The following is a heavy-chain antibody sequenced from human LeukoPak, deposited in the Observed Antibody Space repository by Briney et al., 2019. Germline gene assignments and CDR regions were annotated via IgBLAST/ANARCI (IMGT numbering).Heavy chain of an antibody. CDR2: INHSGST. CDR1: GGSFSGYY. V-gene: IGHV4-34*01. J-gene: IGHJ1*01. CDR3: ARPRGYGGGQH. Sequence: SETLSLTCAVYGGSFSGYYWSWIRQPPGKGLEWIGEINHSGSTNYNPPLKSRVTISVDTSKNQFSLKLSSVTAADTAVYYCARPRGYGGGQHWGQGTLVTVSS. D-gene: IGHD4-23*01.